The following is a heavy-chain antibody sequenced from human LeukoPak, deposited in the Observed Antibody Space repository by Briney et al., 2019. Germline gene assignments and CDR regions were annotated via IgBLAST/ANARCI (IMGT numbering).Heavy chain of an antibody. CDR2: ISSSSSTV. J-gene: IGHJ2*01. Sequence: GGSLRLSCAASGFTFSDYSMNWVRQAPGKGLEWVSYISSSSSTVYYADSVKGRFTISRDNSKNTLYLQMNKLRVEDTAVYYCAKSSLRGHSLWYFDLWGRGTPVTVSS. V-gene: IGHV3-48*01. CDR1: GFTFSDYS. D-gene: IGHD3-10*01. CDR3: AKSSLRGHSLWYFDL.